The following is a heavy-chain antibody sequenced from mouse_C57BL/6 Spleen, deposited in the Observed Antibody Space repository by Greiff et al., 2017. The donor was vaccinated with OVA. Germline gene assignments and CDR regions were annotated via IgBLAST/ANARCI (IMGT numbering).Heavy chain of an antibody. V-gene: IGHV1-22*01. CDR3: ARFYGSSPSYPMDY. D-gene: IGHD1-1*01. J-gene: IGHJ4*01. CDR1: GYTFTDYN. Sequence: EVKLVESGPELVKPGASVKMSCKASGYTFTDYNMHWVKQSHGKSLEWIGYINPNNGGTSYNQKFKGKATLTVNKSSSTAYMELRSLTSEDSAVYYCARFYGSSPSYPMDYWGQGTSVTVSS. CDR2: INPNNGGT.